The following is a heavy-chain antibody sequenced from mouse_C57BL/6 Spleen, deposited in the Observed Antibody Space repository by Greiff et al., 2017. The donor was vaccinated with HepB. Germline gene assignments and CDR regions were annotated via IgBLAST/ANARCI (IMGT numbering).Heavy chain of an antibody. CDR3: ARGSYLYYFDY. D-gene: IGHD2-10*01. Sequence: QVQLKESGPELVKPGASVKISCKASGYAFSSSWMNWVKQRPGKGLEWIGRIYPGDGDTNYNGKFKGKATLTADKSSSTAYMQLSSLTSEDSAVYFCARGSYLYYFDYWGQGTTLTVSS. CDR2: IYPGDGDT. V-gene: IGHV1-82*01. CDR1: GYAFSSSW. J-gene: IGHJ2*01.